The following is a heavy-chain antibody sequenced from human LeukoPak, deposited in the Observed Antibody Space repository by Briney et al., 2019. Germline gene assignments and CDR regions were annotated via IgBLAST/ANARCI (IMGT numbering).Heavy chain of an antibody. V-gene: IGHV3-74*01. D-gene: IGHD3-22*01. Sequence: GGSLRLSCAASGFTFSSYWMHWVRQAPGKGLVWVSRINSDGSSTSYADYVKGRFTISRDNAKNTLYLQMNSLRAEDTAVYYCASLGEYYYDSSGSDYFDYWGQGTLVTVSS. J-gene: IGHJ4*02. CDR2: INSDGSST. CDR1: GFTFSSYW. CDR3: ASLGEYYYDSSGSDYFDY.